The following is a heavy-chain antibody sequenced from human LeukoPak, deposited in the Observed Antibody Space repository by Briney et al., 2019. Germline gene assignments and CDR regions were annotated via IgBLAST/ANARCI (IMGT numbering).Heavy chain of an antibody. CDR2: IYYDGSDK. D-gene: IGHD3-10*01. J-gene: IGHJ4*02. CDR3: ATITGSYYKPDS. V-gene: IGHV3-33*01. CDR1: GITFRNYG. Sequence: PGRSLRLSCTAPGITFRNYGMHWVRQAPGKGLEWVALIYYDGSDKYYADSVKGRFTISRDNSKNILYLQMNSLRAEDTAVYYCATITGSYYKPDSWGQGTLVTVSS.